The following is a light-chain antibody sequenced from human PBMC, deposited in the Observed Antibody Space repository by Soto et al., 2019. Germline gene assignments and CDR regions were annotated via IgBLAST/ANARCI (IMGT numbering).Light chain of an antibody. CDR2: GAS. CDR1: MSVDNSH. Sequence: EIVLTQSPGTLYFSPGERATLXXRAXMSVDNSHVAWYQQRRGLPPRLLIYGASNRATGIPDRFSGSGSGADFTLTISRLEPEDFAVYFCQPYGNSPPGTFGQGTRLEIK. V-gene: IGKV3-20*01. CDR3: QPYGNSPPGT. J-gene: IGKJ5*01.